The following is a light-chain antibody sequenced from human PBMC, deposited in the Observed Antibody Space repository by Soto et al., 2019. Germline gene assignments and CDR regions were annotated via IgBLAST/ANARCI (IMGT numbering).Light chain of an antibody. V-gene: IGKV1-8*01. J-gene: IGKJ1*01. CDR2: AAS. Sequence: AIRMTQSPSSLSASTGDRVTITCRASQGISSYLAWYQQKPGKAPKLLIYAASTLQSGVPSRFSGRGSGTDFTLTISCLQSEDFATYYCHQYYSYQWTFGQGTKVEIK. CDR3: HQYYSYQWT. CDR1: QGISSY.